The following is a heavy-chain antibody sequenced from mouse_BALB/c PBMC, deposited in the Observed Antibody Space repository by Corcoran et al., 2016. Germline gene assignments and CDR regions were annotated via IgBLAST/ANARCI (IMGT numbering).Heavy chain of an antibody. CDR2: IDPANGNT. CDR1: GCNIKDTY. V-gene: IGHV14-3*02. Sequence: EVQLQQSGAELVKPGASVKLSCTASGCNIKDTYMHWVKQRPEQGLEWIGRIDPANGNTKYDPKFQGKATITADTSSNTAYLQLSSLTSEDTAVYYGARWDWYFDVWGAGTTVTVSS. CDR3: ARWDWYFDV. J-gene: IGHJ1*01.